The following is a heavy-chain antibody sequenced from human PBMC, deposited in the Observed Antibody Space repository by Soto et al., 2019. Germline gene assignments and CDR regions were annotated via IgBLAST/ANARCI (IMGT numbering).Heavy chain of an antibody. CDR3: ARDQQLDVRGWFDP. D-gene: IGHD6-13*01. Sequence: SETLSLTCSVSGGSVSSSSSYWGWIRQPPGKGLEWIGSIYYSGSTYYNPSLKSRVTISVDMSKNQFSLRLRSVTAADTAVYYCARDQQLDVRGWFDPWGQGTLVTVSS. CDR2: IYYSGST. J-gene: IGHJ5*02. CDR1: GGSVSSSSSY. V-gene: IGHV4-39*01.